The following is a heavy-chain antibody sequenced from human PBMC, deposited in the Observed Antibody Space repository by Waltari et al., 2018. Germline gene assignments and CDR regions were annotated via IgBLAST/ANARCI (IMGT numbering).Heavy chain of an antibody. Sequence: QLQLQESGPGLVKPSETLSLTCTVSGGSVSSSDYYWGWVRQPPGKGLEWIGSIYYNGSTYYNPSLKSRVTISVDTSKNQFSLKLSSVTAADTAMYYCARHTGDCSSTSCYLSWFDPWGQGTLVTVSS. CDR3: ARHTGDCSSTSCYLSWFDP. CDR1: GGSVSSSDYY. V-gene: IGHV4-39*01. D-gene: IGHD2-2*01. J-gene: IGHJ5*02. CDR2: IYYNGST.